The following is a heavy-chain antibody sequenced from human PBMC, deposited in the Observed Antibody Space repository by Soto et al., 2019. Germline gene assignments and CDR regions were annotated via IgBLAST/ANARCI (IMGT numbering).Heavy chain of an antibody. V-gene: IGHV5-51*01. CDR3: ARHAYDFWICYPNPRYYYGMDV. CDR2: IYPGDSNT. Sequence: GESLKISCKGSGYSFTSYWIGWVRQMPGKGLEWMGIIYPGDSNTRYSPSLQGQVTISVDKSISTAYLQWSSLKATDTAMYYCARHAYDFWICYPNPRYYYGMDVWGKGTSVTVSS. CDR1: GYSFTSYW. J-gene: IGHJ6*04. D-gene: IGHD3-3*01.